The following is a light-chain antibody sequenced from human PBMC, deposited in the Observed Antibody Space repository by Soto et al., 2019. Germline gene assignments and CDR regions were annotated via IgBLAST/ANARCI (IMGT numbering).Light chain of an antibody. V-gene: IGLV2-14*01. Sequence: QSVLTQPASVSGSPGQSITISCTGISRDVGGYNYVSWYQQHPGKAPKLLIYEVSSRPSGVSNRFSGPKSGNTASLTISGLQAEDEADYYCSSYTRRSNSRVFGTGTKVTVL. CDR2: EVS. CDR3: SSYTRRSNSRV. CDR1: SRDVGGYNY. J-gene: IGLJ1*01.